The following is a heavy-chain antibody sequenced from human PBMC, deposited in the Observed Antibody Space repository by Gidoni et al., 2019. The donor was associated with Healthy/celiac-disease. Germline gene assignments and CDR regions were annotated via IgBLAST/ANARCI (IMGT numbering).Heavy chain of an antibody. CDR1: VGSISRGGYY. CDR3: ASSCVYDFWSGYYGSGYYYYGMDV. V-gene: IGHV4-31*03. D-gene: IGHD3-3*01. CDR2: IYYSGSS. J-gene: IGHJ6*02. Sequence: VQLQESGPGLVTPSQTLSLTCTVSVGSISRGGYYCSWLRQHPGKGLEWIGYIYYSGSSYYNPSLKSRVTISVDTSKNQCSLKLSSVTAADTAVYYCASSCVYDFWSGYYGSGYYYYGMDVWGQGTTVTVSS.